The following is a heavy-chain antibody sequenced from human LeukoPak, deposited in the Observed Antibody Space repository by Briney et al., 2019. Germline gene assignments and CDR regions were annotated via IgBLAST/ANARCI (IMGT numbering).Heavy chain of an antibody. Sequence: PSETLSLTCTVSGGSISSSSYYWGWIRQPPGKGREWIGSIYYSGSTYYNPSLKSRVTISVDTSKNQFSLKLSSVTAADTAVYYCARQFGTSYYYYGMDVWGQGTTVTVSS. CDR1: GGSISSSSYY. V-gene: IGHV4-39*01. J-gene: IGHJ6*02. D-gene: IGHD2-2*01. CDR2: IYYSGST. CDR3: ARQFGTSYYYYGMDV.